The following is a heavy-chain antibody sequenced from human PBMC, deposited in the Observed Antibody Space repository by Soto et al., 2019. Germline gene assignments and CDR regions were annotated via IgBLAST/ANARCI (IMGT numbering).Heavy chain of an antibody. CDR1: GGSISSSSYY. CDR3: ARYLRLEQQLVRQTGFDL. CDR2: IYYSGST. V-gene: IGHV4-39*01. D-gene: IGHD6-13*01. J-gene: IGHJ5*02. Sequence: PSETLSLTCTVSGGSISSSSYYWGWIRQPPGKGLEWIGSIYYSGSTYYNPSLKSRVTISVDTSKNKFSLKLSSVTAAATAVYYCARYLRLEQQLVRQTGFDLWGQGTMVAVSS.